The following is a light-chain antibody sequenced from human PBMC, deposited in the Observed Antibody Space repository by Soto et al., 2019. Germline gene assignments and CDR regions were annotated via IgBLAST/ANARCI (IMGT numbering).Light chain of an antibody. V-gene: IGKV3-15*01. CDR2: GAS. Sequence: EIVMTQSPATLSVSPGERVTLSCRASQSVSSNLAWYQQKPGQAPRLLIYGASTGATGIPARFSGSGSGTEFILTISSLQSEDFAVYYCQQYSKWPLTFSGGTKVDIK. J-gene: IGKJ4*01. CDR3: QQYSKWPLT. CDR1: QSVSSN.